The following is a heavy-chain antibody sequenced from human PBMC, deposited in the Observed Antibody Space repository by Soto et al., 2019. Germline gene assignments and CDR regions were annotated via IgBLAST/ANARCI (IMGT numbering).Heavy chain of an antibody. D-gene: IGHD3-10*01. Sequence: QVQLQQWGAGLLKPSETLSLTCAVYGGSFSGYYWSWIRQPPGKGLEWIGEINHSGSTNYNPSLKSRVTLSVDTSTNPFSLKLSSVTAADTAVYYCARERTELLWFGEPHGSFDYWGQGTLVTLSS. V-gene: IGHV4-34*01. CDR3: ARERTELLWFGEPHGSFDY. J-gene: IGHJ4*02. CDR2: INHSGST. CDR1: GGSFSGYY.